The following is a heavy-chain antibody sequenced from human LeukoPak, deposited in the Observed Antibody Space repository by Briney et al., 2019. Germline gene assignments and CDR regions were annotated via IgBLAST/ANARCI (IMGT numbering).Heavy chain of an antibody. J-gene: IGHJ5*02. V-gene: IGHV3-23*01. CDR3: ARDHDCSSTSCYTNFNWFDP. Sequence: GGSLRLSCAASGFTFGSFAMNWVRQAPGKGLEWVSSMSGSGGSTYYADSVKGRFTISRDNSKNTLYLQMNSLRAEDTAVYYCARDHDCSSTSCYTNFNWFDPWGQGTLVTVSS. CDR1: GFTFGSFA. CDR2: MSGSGGST. D-gene: IGHD2-2*02.